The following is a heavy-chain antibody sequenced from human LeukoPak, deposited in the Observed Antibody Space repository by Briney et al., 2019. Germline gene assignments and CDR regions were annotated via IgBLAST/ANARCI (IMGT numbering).Heavy chain of an antibody. CDR2: IRYDGSNK. Sequence: PGGSLRLSCAASGFTLSGYGMHWVRQAPGKGLEWVAFIRYDGSNKDYADSVKDRFTISRDNSKNTLYLQMNSLRAEDTAVYYCAKDRGYSYGDFDFWGQGTLVTVSS. CDR1: GFTLSGYG. V-gene: IGHV3-30*02. D-gene: IGHD5-18*01. CDR3: AKDRGYSYGDFDF. J-gene: IGHJ4*02.